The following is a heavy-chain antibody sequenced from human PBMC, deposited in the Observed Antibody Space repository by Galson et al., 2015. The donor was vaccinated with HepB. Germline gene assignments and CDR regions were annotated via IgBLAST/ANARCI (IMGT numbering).Heavy chain of an antibody. V-gene: IGHV3-7*01. J-gene: IGHJ2*01. CDR2: INQDGSEK. CDR1: GFTFSSYW. CDR3: ARDANVNDDSSGYYYWYSDL. D-gene: IGHD3-22*01. Sequence: SLRLSCAASGFTFSSYWMSWVRQAPGKGLEWVANINQDGSEKNYVDSVKGRFTISRDNAKNSLYLQMNSLRAEDTAVYYCARDANVNDDSSGYYYWYSDLWGRGTLVTVSS.